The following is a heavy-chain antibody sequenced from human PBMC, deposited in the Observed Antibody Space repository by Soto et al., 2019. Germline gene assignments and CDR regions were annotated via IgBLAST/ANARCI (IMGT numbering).Heavy chain of an antibody. V-gene: IGHV4-61*01. CDR2: VYYSGII. D-gene: IGHD1-26*01. CDR1: GGSVSSQTHF. J-gene: IGHJ4*02. Sequence: QVQLQESGPKLVKPSETLSLTCRVSGGSVSSQTHFWTWIRQAPGKGLEWIGYVYYSGIINFNPSLKSRVTISADTSNNQIFLSLTSVTAADTAVYYCAREDMSGTYYFDSWGQGTLVTVSS. CDR3: AREDMSGTYYFDS.